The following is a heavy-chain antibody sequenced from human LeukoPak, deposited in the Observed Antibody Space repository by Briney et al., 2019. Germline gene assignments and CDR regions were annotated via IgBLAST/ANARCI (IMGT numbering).Heavy chain of an antibody. D-gene: IGHD5-18*01. Sequence: GGSLRLSCAASGFTFSSYGMHWVRQAPGKGLEWVAVISYDGSNKYYADSVKGRFTISRDNSKNTLYLQMNSLRAEDTAVYYCAKVMDTAMVTPYFDYWGQGTLVTVSS. V-gene: IGHV3-30*18. CDR1: GFTFSSYG. CDR2: ISYDGSNK. J-gene: IGHJ4*02. CDR3: AKVMDTAMVTPYFDY.